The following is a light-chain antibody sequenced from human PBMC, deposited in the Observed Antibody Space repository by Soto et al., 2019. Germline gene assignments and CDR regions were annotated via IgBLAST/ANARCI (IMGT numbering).Light chain of an antibody. Sequence: EIVMTQSPATLSVSPGERVTLSCRASQSVRSDLAWYQQKPGQAPRLLIYGASTRATGIPARFSGSGSGTDFTLTVSSLQSEDVAVYYCQQYNNWPPSTFGQGTRVEVK. CDR1: QSVRSD. J-gene: IGKJ1*01. V-gene: IGKV3-15*01. CDR3: QQYNNWPPST. CDR2: GAS.